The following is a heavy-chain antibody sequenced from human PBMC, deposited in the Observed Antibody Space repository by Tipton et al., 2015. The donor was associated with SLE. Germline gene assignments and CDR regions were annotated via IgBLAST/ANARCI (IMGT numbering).Heavy chain of an antibody. D-gene: IGHD6-13*01. V-gene: IGHV4-59*11. CDR2: INYSGST. J-gene: IGHJ4*02. CDR1: GGSISSHY. Sequence: LRLSCTVSGGSISSHYWSWIRRPPGKALAWIAYINYSGSTNYNPSLKSRVTMSVDTSKNQFSLKLSSVTAADTAVYYCARRRGSSWYEDYFDYWGQGTLVTVSS. CDR3: ARRRGSSWYEDYFDY.